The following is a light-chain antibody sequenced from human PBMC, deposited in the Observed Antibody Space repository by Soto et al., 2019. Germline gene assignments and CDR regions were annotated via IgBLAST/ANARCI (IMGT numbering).Light chain of an antibody. V-gene: IGLV2-11*01. J-gene: IGLJ2*01. Sequence: QSVLTQPRSVSGAPGQSVSMSCSGTSSDVGTYNYVSWYQQHPGKAPKLMIYDVSKRPSGVPDRFSGSKSGNTASLTISGLQAEDEADYYCCSYAGGYTHAVFGGGTKLTVL. CDR1: SSDVGTYNY. CDR3: CSYAGGYTHAV. CDR2: DVS.